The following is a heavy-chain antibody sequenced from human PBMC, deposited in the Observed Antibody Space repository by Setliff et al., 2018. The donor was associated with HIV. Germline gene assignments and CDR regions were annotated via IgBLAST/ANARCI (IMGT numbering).Heavy chain of an antibody. CDR1: GYTFSKYG. D-gene: IGHD3-3*01. J-gene: IGHJ4*02. CDR2: VSPYNDDR. Sequence: ASVKVSCKTSGYTFSKYGISWVRQAPGQGLEWVGWVSPYNDDRNYGQKFQDRVTVTTDTSTSTVYMELSGLREEDTAVYYCARDGASGSGYYWADYWGQGTLVTVSS. CDR3: ARDGASGSGYYWADY. V-gene: IGHV1-18*01.